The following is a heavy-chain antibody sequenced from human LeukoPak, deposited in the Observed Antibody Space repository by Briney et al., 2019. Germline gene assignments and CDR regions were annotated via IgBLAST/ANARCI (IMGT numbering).Heavy chain of an antibody. CDR3: AKVGGGYSYAYSDY. J-gene: IGHJ4*02. CDR1: GFTFGVYA. D-gene: IGHD5-18*01. CDR2: ISGSGSST. V-gene: IGHV3-23*01. Sequence: GGSLRLSCAASGFTFGVYAMSWVRQAPGKGLEWVSAISGSGSSTYYADSVKGRFTISRDNSKNTLYLQMNSLRAEDTALYYCAKVGGGYSYAYSDYWGQGTLVTVSS.